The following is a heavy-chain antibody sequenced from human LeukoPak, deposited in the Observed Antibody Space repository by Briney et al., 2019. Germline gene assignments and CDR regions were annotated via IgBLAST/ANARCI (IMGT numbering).Heavy chain of an antibody. D-gene: IGHD3-22*01. J-gene: IGHJ1*01. V-gene: IGHV3-7*01. CDR2: IKQDGSEK. CDR1: GFSFSSYW. CDR3: ARTRGPLLPEH. Sequence: GGSLRLSCAASGFSFSSYWMSWVRQAPGKGLEWVANIKQDGSEKYYVDSVKGRFTISRDNAKNSLYLQMNSLRAEDTAVYYCARTRGPLLPEHWGQGTLVTVSS.